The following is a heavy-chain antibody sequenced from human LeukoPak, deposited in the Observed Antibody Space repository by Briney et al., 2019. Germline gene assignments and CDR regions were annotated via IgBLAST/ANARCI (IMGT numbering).Heavy chain of an antibody. J-gene: IGHJ4*02. CDR3: AREMYCGGDCYSGSDY. D-gene: IGHD2-21*02. Sequence: GASVKVSCKASGGTFSSYAISWVRQAPGQGLEWMGRIIPIFGIANYAQKFQGRVTITADKSTSTAYTELSSLRSEDTAVYYCAREMYCGGDCYSGSDYWGQGTLVTVSS. CDR2: IIPIFGIA. V-gene: IGHV1-69*04. CDR1: GGTFSSYA.